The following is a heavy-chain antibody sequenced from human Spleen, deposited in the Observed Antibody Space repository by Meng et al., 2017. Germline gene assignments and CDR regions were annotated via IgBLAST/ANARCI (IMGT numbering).Heavy chain of an antibody. Sequence: KVSCKGSGYSFTSYWIGWVRQMPGKGLEWMGIIYPGDSDTSYSLSFQGQVTISADRSINTAYLPWSSLKASDTAVYYCTSPTLGDHYGVYFDYWGQGTLVTVSS. CDR3: TSPTLGDHYGVYFDY. CDR1: GYSFTSYW. D-gene: IGHD4-17*01. V-gene: IGHV5-51*01. J-gene: IGHJ4*02. CDR2: IYPGDSDT.